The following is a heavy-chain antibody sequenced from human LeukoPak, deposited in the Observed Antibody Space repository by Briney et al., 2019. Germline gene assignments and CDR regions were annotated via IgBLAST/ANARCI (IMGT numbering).Heavy chain of an antibody. CDR2: VFYTGDT. Sequence: SETLSHTCAVSGVPISSFYWSWIRQPPGKGLEWIGYVFYTGDTNCNPSLKSRVTMSLDTSKNQLSLRLTSVTAADTAVYYCARHPFATPFDHWGRGTLVTVSS. D-gene: IGHD2-15*01. CDR1: GVPISSFY. V-gene: IGHV4-59*08. J-gene: IGHJ4*02. CDR3: ARHPFATPFDH.